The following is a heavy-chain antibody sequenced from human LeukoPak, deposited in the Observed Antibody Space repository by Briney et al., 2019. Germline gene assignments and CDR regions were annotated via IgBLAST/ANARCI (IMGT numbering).Heavy chain of an antibody. CDR3: AKTHGPYCSGGTCRDHYYYMDV. Sequence: GGSLRLSCAASGFTFNRYGMHWVRQAPGKGLEWVAVISFDGKVSYYADSVKGRFTISRDNSKNTLDLQMNSLRPEDTAVYYCAKTHGPYCSGGTCRDHYYYMDVWGKGTTVTVSS. CDR1: GFTFNRYG. D-gene: IGHD2-15*01. V-gene: IGHV3-30*18. CDR2: ISFDGKVS. J-gene: IGHJ6*03.